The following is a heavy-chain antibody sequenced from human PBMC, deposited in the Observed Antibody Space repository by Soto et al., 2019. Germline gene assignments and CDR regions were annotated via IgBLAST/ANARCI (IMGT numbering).Heavy chain of an antibody. CDR1: GYTFTSYD. Sequence: ASVKVSCKASGYTFTSYDINWVRQATGQGLEWMGWMNPNSGNTGYAQKFQGRVTMTRNTSISTAYMELSSLRSEDTAVYYCARGFYAQGAFDIWGQGTMVTVSS. CDR2: MNPNSGNT. D-gene: IGHD4-17*01. V-gene: IGHV1-8*01. CDR3: ARGFYAQGAFDI. J-gene: IGHJ3*02.